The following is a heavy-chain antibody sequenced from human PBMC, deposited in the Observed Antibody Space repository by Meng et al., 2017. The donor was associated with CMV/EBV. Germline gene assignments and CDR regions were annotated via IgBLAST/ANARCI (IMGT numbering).Heavy chain of an antibody. J-gene: IGHJ4*02. Sequence: GESLKISCAASGFTFSSYAMHWVRQAPGKGLEWVANIKQDGSEKYYVDSVKGRFTISRDNAKNSLYLQMNSLRAEDTAVYYCARDAAMIVGHYWGQGTLVTVSS. CDR2: IKQDGSEK. CDR1: GFTFSSYA. CDR3: ARDAAMIVGHY. V-gene: IGHV3-7*01. D-gene: IGHD3-22*01.